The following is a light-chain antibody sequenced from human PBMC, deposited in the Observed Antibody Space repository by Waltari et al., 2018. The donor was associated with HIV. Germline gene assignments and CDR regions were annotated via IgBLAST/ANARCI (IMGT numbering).Light chain of an antibody. CDR1: SSDLRIYNS. J-gene: IGLJ3*02. CDR3: ASYISSSSPE. V-gene: IGLV2-14*01. CDR2: EVS. Sequence: QSALTQPASVSGSPGQSITISCTGTSSDLRIYNSVSWYQHHPGKAPKVIIYEVSNRPSGVSIRFAGSISANTATLTISVLQAEDEAVYFCASYISSSSPEFGGGTK.